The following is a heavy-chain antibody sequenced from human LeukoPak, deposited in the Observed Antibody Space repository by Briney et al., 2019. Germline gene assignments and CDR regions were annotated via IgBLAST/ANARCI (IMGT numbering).Heavy chain of an antibody. Sequence: GGSLRLSCAASGFTFTNYEMNWVRQAPGKGLEWISYIDNDGWPTYYADSVKGRFTITRDDAKSSLYLQMDSLTVEDTAVYNCARDLIGWSLDPWGQGTLVTVSS. D-gene: IGHD2-2*03. CDR3: ARDLIGWSLDP. V-gene: IGHV3-48*03. CDR2: IDNDGWPT. CDR1: GFTFTNYE. J-gene: IGHJ5*02.